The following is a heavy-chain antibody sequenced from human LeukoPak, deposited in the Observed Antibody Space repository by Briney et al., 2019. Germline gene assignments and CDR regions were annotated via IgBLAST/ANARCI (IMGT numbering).Heavy chain of an antibody. CDR1: GFTLSNHW. Sequence: GGSLRLSCAASGFTLSNHWMSWVRQAPGKGLEWVANIKEDGSQKYYLDSVKGRFTISRDNAKNTMYLQMNSLRAEDTAVYYCARWEIRGTAHQLDYWGQGTLVTVSS. J-gene: IGHJ4*02. CDR3: ARWEIRGTAHQLDY. V-gene: IGHV3-7*01. D-gene: IGHD1-7*01. CDR2: IKEDGSQK.